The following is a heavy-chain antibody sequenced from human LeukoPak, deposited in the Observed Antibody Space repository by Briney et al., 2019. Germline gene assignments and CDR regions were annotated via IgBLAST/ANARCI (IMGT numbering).Heavy chain of an antibody. CDR1: GFTFSSYA. CDR3: AKRLAMTGTYHFDY. Sequence: PGGSLRLSCAASGFTFSSYAMSWVRQAPGKGLEWVSAISDSGGSTYYADSVKGRFTISRDNSKNTLYLQMNSLRAEDTAVYYCAKRLAMTGTYHFDYWGQGTLVTVSS. J-gene: IGHJ4*02. D-gene: IGHD6-19*01. CDR2: ISDSGGST. V-gene: IGHV3-23*01.